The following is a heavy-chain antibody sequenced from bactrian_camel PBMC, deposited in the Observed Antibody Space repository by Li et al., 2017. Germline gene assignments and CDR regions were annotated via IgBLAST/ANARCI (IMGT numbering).Heavy chain of an antibody. Sequence: HVQLVESGGGSVQVGGSLTLSCEASRLAYSRYCLGWIRQAPGKEREGVAAMNSDGGISYADAVKGRFTITQDKDKNSVYLQMNSLKPEDTAMYYCAAGHGGTCLLWAVSYWGQGTQVTVS. J-gene: IGHJ4*01. CDR2: MNSDGGI. CDR3: AAGHGGTCLLWAVSY. D-gene: IGHD2*01. CDR1: RLAYSRYC. V-gene: IGHV3S26*01.